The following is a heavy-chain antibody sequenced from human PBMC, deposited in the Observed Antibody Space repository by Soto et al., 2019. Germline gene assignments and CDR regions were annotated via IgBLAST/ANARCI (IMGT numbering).Heavy chain of an antibody. D-gene: IGHD1-26*01. CDR3: AKNQGVELVPLATVDWFDP. CDR1: GFIFENFG. Sequence: GGSLRLSCAASGFIFENFGMSWVRQAPGKGLEWISSISGSGFKKYYAGSVKGRFTISRDNSKSTVYRELNNLSAEDTAVYHCAKNQGVELVPLATVDWFDPWGQGSVVTVSS. CDR2: ISGSGFKK. V-gene: IGHV3-23*01. J-gene: IGHJ5*02.